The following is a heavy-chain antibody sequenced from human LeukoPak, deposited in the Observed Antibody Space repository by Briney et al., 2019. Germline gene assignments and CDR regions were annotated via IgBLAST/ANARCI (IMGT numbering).Heavy chain of an antibody. CDR3: ARGGSTDSIHSCGGNCYFLDY. CDR2: INPNSGGT. CDR1: VYTFTGNH. D-gene: IGHD2-21*02. V-gene: IGHV1-2*02. Sequence: ASVNVSCKASVYTFTGNHMHWVRQAPGQGLEWMGCINPNSGGTNYAQKFQGRVIMTRDTSISTAYMELSRLGSDDTAVYYCARGGSTDSIHSCGGNCYFLDYWGQGTLVTVSS. J-gene: IGHJ4*02.